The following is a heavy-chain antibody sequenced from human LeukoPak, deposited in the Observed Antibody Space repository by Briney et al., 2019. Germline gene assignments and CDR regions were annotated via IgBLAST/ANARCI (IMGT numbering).Heavy chain of an antibody. Sequence: GGSLRLSCAASGFTFSSYSMNWVRQAPGKGLEWVSSISSSSSYIYYADSVKGRFTISRDNAKNSLYLQMNSLRAEDTAVYYCAREGRSYDSSGFFDYWGQGTLVTVSS. CDR3: AREGRSYDSSGFFDY. J-gene: IGHJ4*02. V-gene: IGHV3-21*01. CDR2: ISSSSSYI. D-gene: IGHD3-22*01. CDR1: GFTFSSYS.